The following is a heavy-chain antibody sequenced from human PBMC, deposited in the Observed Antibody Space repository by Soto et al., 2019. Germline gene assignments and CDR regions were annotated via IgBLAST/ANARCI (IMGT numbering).Heavy chain of an antibody. CDR1: GYSFTSYW. D-gene: IGHD3-22*01. CDR2: IYPGDSDT. J-gene: IGHJ6*02. V-gene: IGHV5-51*01. CDR3: ARHVQDYYDSSGIASGGMDV. Sequence: PGESLKISCKGSGYSFTSYWIGWVRQMPGKGLEWMGIIYPGDSDTRYSPSFQGQVTISADKSISTADLPWSSLKASDTAMYYCARHVQDYYDSSGIASGGMDVWGQGTTVTVSS.